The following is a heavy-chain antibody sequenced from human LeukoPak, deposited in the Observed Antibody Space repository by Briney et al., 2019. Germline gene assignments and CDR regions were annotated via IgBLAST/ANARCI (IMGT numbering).Heavy chain of an antibody. D-gene: IGHD5-12*01. J-gene: IGHJ5*02. CDR3: ASPHSGYA. CDR1: EFTFSSYR. Sequence: GGSLRLSCAASEFTFSSYRMNWVRQAPGKGLQWVSYITGSGSGIHYADSVKGRFTISRDNAKNTLYLQMNSLRDEDTAVYYCASPHSGYACGPGALVTVSS. CDR2: ITGSGSGI. V-gene: IGHV3-48*02.